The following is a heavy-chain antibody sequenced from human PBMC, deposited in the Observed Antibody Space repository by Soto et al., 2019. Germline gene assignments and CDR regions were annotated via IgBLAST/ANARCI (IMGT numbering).Heavy chain of an antibody. J-gene: IGHJ4*02. CDR2: ITGSGDNT. CDR1: GFTFSSYA. D-gene: IGHD6-19*01. Sequence: HPGGSLRLSCAASGFTFSSYAMSWVRQAPGKGLEWVSGITGSGDNTYYADSVKGRFTISRDISKNTLYLQMNGLRAEDTALYYCAKSVQRVAVHFDSWGQGTLVTVSS. V-gene: IGHV3-23*01. CDR3: AKSVQRVAVHFDS.